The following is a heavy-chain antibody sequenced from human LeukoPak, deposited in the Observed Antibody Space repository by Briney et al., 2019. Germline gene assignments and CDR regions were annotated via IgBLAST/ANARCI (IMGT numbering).Heavy chain of an antibody. CDR1: GGSLSYYY. CDR2: IYYSENT. D-gene: IGHD6-13*01. Sequence: PSETLSLTCTVSGGSLSYYYWSWIRQPPGKGLEWIGYIYYSENTNYNPSLKSRVTILGDTSKNQFSLRLSSVTTADTAVYYCARGGIAAAGADYWGQGTLVTVSS. V-gene: IGHV4-59*01. CDR3: ARGGIAAAGADY. J-gene: IGHJ4*02.